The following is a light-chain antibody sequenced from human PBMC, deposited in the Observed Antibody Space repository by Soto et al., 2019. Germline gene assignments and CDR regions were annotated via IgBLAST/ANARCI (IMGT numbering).Light chain of an antibody. Sequence: DIQMTQSPSTLSASVGDRVTITCRASQSISSWLAWYQQKPGKAPKLLIYDASSLESGFPSRFSGSGSGTEFTLTISSLQPDEFATYYCQQYNSYPGTFGQGTKVEIK. V-gene: IGKV1-5*01. CDR2: DAS. J-gene: IGKJ1*01. CDR1: QSISSW. CDR3: QQYNSYPGT.